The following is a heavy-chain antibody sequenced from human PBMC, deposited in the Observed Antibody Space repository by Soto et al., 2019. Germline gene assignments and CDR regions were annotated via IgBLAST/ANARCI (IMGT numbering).Heavy chain of an antibody. Sequence: QVQVVESGGGVVQPGRSLRLSCAASGFNFSNYNMHWVRQAPGKGLECVAIISHDGSKQYSAGSVKGRFTISRDNAKNILFLQMDSLRAEDTAVCHCATALKDGTVDHWGQGTLVRVS. CDR3: ATALKDGTVDH. CDR1: GFNFSNYN. J-gene: IGHJ4*02. V-gene: IGHV3-30*03. CDR2: ISHDGSKQ. D-gene: IGHD3-16*01.